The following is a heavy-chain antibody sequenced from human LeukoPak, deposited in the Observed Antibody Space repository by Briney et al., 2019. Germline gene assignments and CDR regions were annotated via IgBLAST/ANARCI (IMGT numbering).Heavy chain of an antibody. CDR1: GGTFSSYA. Sequence: ASVKVSCKASGGTFSSYAISWVRQAPGQGLEWMGGIIPIFGTANYAQKFQGRVTITADESTSTAYMELSSLRPEDTAVYYCARPELGYRSSTSCYEVWFDPWGQGTLVTVSS. D-gene: IGHD2-2*01. CDR3: ARPELGYRSSTSCYEVWFDP. CDR2: IIPIFGTA. J-gene: IGHJ5*02. V-gene: IGHV1-69*13.